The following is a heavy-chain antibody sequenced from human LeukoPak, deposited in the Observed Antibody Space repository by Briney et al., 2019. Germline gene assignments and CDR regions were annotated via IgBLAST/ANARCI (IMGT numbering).Heavy chain of an antibody. V-gene: IGHV1-46*01. CDR3: AREKLVDTAMGLYYYYGMGV. Sequence: ASVKVSCKASGYTFTSYYMHWVRQAPGQGLEWMGIINPSGGSTSYAQKFQGRVTMTRDTSTSTVYMELSSLRSEDTAVYYCAREKLVDTAMGLYYYYGMGVWGQGTTVTVSS. CDR2: INPSGGST. CDR1: GYTFTSYY. D-gene: IGHD5-18*01. J-gene: IGHJ6*02.